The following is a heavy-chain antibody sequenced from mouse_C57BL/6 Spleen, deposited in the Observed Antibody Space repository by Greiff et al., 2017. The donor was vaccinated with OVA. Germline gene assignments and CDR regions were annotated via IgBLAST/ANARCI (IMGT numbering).Heavy chain of an antibody. D-gene: IGHD2-4*01. V-gene: IGHV14-2*01. CDR1: GFNIKDYY. J-gene: IGHJ2*01. CDR3: ARSPGYDSLDY. CDR2: IDPEDGET. Sequence: VHVKQSGAELVKPGASVKLSCTASGFNIKDYYMHWVKQRTEQGLEWIGRIDPEDGETKYAPKFKGKATITADTSSNTAYLQLSSLTSEDTAVYSCARSPGYDSLDYWGQGTTLTVSS.